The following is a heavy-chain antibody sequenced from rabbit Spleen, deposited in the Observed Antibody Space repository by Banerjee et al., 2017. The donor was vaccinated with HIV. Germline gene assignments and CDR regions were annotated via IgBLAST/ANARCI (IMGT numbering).Heavy chain of an antibody. J-gene: IGHJ4*01. CDR1: GFSFSSNW. Sequence: LEESGGGLVKPGGTLTLTCTVSGFSFSSNWICWVRQAPGKGLEWIACIDTNDGDTDYANWPKGRFTISKPSSTTVTLQMTSLTAADTATYFCARDLDGVIGWNFGWWGPGTLVTVS. CDR3: ARDLDGVIGWNFGW. CDR2: IDTNDGDT. V-gene: IGHV1S45*01. D-gene: IGHD4-1*01.